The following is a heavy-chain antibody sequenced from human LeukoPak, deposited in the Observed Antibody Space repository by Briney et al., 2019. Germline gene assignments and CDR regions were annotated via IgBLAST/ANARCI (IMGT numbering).Heavy chain of an antibody. V-gene: IGHV3-23*01. CDR2: ISSSGSGGNT. CDR1: GVTLSSYA. D-gene: IGHD1-26*01. Sequence: GGSLRLSCAASGVTLSSYAMSWARQAPGKGLEWVSGISSSGSGGNTYYADSVKGRFTISRDSSKSTLFLHMNTLRAEDTAIYYCAKDRTVGASYWYFDLWGRGTLVTVSS. J-gene: IGHJ2*01. CDR3: AKDRTVGASYWYFDL.